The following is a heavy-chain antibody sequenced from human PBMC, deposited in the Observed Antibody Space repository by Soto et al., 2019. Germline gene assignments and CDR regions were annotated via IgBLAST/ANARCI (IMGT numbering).Heavy chain of an antibody. J-gene: IGHJ4*02. D-gene: IGHD3-9*01. V-gene: IGHV4-39*01. CDR1: GCSISSSSYY. Sequence: SETLSLTCTVSGCSISSSSYYWVWIRQPPGKGLEWIGSIYYSGSTYYNPTLKSRVTISVDTSKNQFSLKLSSVTAADTAVYYCARHKARYFYWLLVLEPRYFDYWGQGTLVTVSS. CDR3: ARHKARYFYWLLVLEPRYFDY. CDR2: IYYSGST.